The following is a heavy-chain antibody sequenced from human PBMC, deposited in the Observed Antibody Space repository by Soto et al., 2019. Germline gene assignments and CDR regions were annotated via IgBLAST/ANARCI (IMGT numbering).Heavy chain of an antibody. J-gene: IGHJ3*02. CDR1: GYTFTNYG. Sequence: ASVKVSCKASGYTFTNYGISWVRQAPGQGLEWMGWISGDNGDTNYAQRLQGRVTMTTDTSTSTAYMELRSLKSEDTAVYFCATERRCISASDMWGQGTMVTVSS. V-gene: IGHV1-18*01. CDR3: ATERRCISASDM. CDR2: ISGDNGDT. D-gene: IGHD2-21*01.